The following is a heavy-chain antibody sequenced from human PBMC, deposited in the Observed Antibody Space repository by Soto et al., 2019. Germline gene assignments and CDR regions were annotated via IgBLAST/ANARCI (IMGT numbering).Heavy chain of an antibody. J-gene: IGHJ4*02. D-gene: IGHD6-13*01. Sequence: AGGSLRLSCVASGFTFSNYAMNWVRQAPGKGLEWVSYISSSSSSIDYADSMKGRFTISRDNAKNSLYLQMSSLRSEDTAVYYCASFSSSSWTQAFDYWGQGTLVTVSS. CDR1: GFTFSNYA. V-gene: IGHV3-48*01. CDR3: ASFSSSSWTQAFDY. CDR2: ISSSSSSI.